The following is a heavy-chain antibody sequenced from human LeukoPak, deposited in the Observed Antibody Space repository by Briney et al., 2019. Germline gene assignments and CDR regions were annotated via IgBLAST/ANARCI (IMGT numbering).Heavy chain of an antibody. CDR2: IYTSGST. CDR3: ARVFHGSLPYNWFDP. D-gene: IGHD5-24*01. V-gene: IGHV4-4*07. CDR1: GYSISSGYY. J-gene: IGHJ5*02. Sequence: PSETLSLTCTVSGYSISSGYYWSWIRQPAGKGLEWIGRIYTSGSTYYNPSLKSRVTMSVDTSKNQFSLRLSSVTAADTAVYYCARVFHGSLPYNWFDPWGQGTLVTVSS.